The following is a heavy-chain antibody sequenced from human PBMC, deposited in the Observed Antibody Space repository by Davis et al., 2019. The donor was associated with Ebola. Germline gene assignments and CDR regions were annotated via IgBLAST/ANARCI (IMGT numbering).Heavy chain of an antibody. CDR1: GFTFSYSW. J-gene: IGHJ4*02. D-gene: IGHD2-21*02. CDR3: AREASTAYCRGDCSDY. Sequence: GESLKISCAASGFTFSYSWMSWVRQAPGKGLEWVANIKQDGSEKYYVDSVKGRFTISRDNAKNSLYLQMNSLRAEDTALYYCAREASTAYCRGDCSDYWGQGILVTVST. V-gene: IGHV3-7*03. CDR2: IKQDGSEK.